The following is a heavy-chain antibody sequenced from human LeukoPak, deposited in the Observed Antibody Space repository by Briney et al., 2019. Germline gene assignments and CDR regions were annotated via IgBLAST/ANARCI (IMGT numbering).Heavy chain of an antibody. Sequence: GESLRISCKDSGYNFTTYWINWVRQMPGKGLEWMGRIDPSDSYTKYSPSFEGHVTISVDKSISTVYLQWSSLKASDTAMYYCARQTVRYFASAVIHSYYVMDVWGKGTTVTVSS. CDR1: GYNFTTYW. D-gene: IGHD3-10*01. CDR3: ARQTVRYFASAVIHSYYVMDV. V-gene: IGHV5-10-1*01. J-gene: IGHJ6*04. CDR2: IDPSDSYT.